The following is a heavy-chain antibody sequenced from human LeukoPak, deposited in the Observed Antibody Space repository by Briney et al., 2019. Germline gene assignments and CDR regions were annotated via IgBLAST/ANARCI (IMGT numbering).Heavy chain of an antibody. V-gene: IGHV3-7*01. CDR3: ATSGWWGYFDY. D-gene: IGHD6-19*01. J-gene: IGHJ4*02. Sequence: PGGSLRLSCAASGFTVSNNYMSWVRQAPGKGLEWVANIKQDGSEKYYVDSVKGRFTISRDNAKNSLYLQMNSLRAEDTAVYYCATSGWWGYFDYWGQGTLVTVSS. CDR1: GFTVSNNY. CDR2: IKQDGSEK.